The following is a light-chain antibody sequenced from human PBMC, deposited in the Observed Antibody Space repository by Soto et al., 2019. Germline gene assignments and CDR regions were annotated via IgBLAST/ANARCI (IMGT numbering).Light chain of an antibody. CDR2: RAS. CDR1: QSISSY. J-gene: IGKJ1*01. CDR3: QQSFSAPWT. V-gene: IGKV1-39*01. Sequence: DTQMTQSPSSLSASVGDRGTITCRASQSISSYLNWYQQKPGKAPKLLIYRASSLQSGVPSRFSGRGSGTDFTLTISSLQPEDFATYFCQQSFSAPWTFGQGTKVEIK.